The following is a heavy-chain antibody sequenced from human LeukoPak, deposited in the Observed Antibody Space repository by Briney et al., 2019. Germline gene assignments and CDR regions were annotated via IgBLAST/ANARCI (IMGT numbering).Heavy chain of an antibody. V-gene: IGHV3-30*02. J-gene: IGHJ4*02. CDR1: GFTFSSYG. CDR2: IRYDGSNK. CDR3: AKDPRYSSSWSYFDY. D-gene: IGHD6-13*01. Sequence: PGGSLRLSCAASGFTFSSYGMHWVRQAPGKGLEWVAIIRYDGSNKYYADSVKGRFTISRDNSKNTLYLQMNSLRAEDTAVYYCAKDPRYSSSWSYFDYWGQGTLVTVSS.